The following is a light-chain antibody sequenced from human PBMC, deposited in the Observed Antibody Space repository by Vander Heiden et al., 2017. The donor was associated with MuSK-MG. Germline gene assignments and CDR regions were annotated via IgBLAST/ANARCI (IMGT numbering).Light chain of an antibody. CDR2: TTS. J-gene: IGKJ2*01. V-gene: IGKV1-39*01. CDR1: QSIGRS. Sequence: DIQMTQSPSSLSASVGDRVPITCRASQSIGRSLNWYQQKPGKAPILLIHTTSNLQGGVPSRFSGSGDGTDFTLGITSLQPEDFATYYCQQSYNSPVTFGQGTKLGIK. CDR3: QQSYNSPVT.